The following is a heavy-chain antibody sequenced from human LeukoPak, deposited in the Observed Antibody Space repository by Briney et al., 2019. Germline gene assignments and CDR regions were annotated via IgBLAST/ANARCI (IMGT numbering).Heavy chain of an antibody. CDR3: ARDTYGSGSYSDYDWFDP. J-gene: IGHJ5*02. CDR1: GVTFSSYE. Sequence: PGGSLRLSCAASGVTFSSYEINCVRQAPGKGLEWVSYISSSGNTIYYADSVKGRFTISRDNANNSLYLQMNSLRAEDTAVYYCARDTYGSGSYSDYDWFDPWGQGTLVTVSS. D-gene: IGHD3-10*01. V-gene: IGHV3-48*03. CDR2: ISSSGNTI.